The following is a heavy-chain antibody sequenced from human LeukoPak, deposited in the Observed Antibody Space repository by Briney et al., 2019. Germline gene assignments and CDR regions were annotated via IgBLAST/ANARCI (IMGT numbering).Heavy chain of an antibody. D-gene: IGHD5-18*01. Sequence: SETLSLTCTVSGGSISSYYWSRIRQPPGKGLEWIGYIYYSGSTNYNPSLKSRVTISVDTSKNQFSLKLSSVTAADTAVYYCARVQAGYSYGYDYWGQGTLVTVSS. CDR3: ARVQAGYSYGYDY. CDR1: GGSISSYY. CDR2: IYYSGST. J-gene: IGHJ4*02. V-gene: IGHV4-59*01.